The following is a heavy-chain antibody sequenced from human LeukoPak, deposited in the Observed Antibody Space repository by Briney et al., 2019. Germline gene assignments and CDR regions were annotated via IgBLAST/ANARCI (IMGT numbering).Heavy chain of an antibody. Sequence: SETLSLTCTVSGGSISSSSYYWGWIRQPPGKGLEWIGSIYYSGSTYYNPSLKSRVTISVDTSKNQFSLQLNSVTPEDTAVYYCARDPELLWFGGPPFDYWGQGTLVTVSS. CDR3: ARDPELLWFGGPPFDY. CDR1: GGSISSSSYY. J-gene: IGHJ4*02. V-gene: IGHV4-39*07. CDR2: IYYSGST. D-gene: IGHD3-10*01.